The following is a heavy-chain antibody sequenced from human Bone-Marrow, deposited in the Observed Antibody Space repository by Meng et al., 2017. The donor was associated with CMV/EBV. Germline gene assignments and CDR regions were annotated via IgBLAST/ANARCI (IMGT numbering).Heavy chain of an antibody. CDR2: IYPGDSDT. D-gene: IGHD6-19*01. V-gene: IGHV5-51*01. CDR1: GYNFTNYW. J-gene: IGHJ6*02. Sequence: KVSCKASGYNFTNYWIGWVRQMPGKGLEWMAIIYPGDSDTRYSPSFQGQVTISADKSISTAYLQWISLKASDAAMYYCARQGIAVAANTPIYYYYGMDVWGQGTTVTVSS. CDR3: ARQGIAVAANTPIYYYYGMDV.